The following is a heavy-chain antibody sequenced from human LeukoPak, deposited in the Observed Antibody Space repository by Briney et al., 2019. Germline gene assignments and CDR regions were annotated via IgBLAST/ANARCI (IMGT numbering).Heavy chain of an antibody. CDR3: ARVRDGYGDYH. D-gene: IGHD4-17*01. CDR2: IYYSGST. V-gene: IGHV4-59*08. J-gene: IGHJ5*02. CDR1: GGSISSYY. Sequence: SETLSLTCTVSGGSISSYYWSWIRQPPGKGLEWIGYIYYSGSTYYNPSLKSRVTISVDTSKNQFSLKLSSVTAADTAVYYCARVRDGYGDYHWGQGTLVTVSS.